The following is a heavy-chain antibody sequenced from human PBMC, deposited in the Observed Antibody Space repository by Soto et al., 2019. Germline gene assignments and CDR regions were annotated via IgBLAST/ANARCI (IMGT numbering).Heavy chain of an antibody. CDR2: IYYSGST. CDR1: GGSISSGGYY. J-gene: IGHJ5*02. CDR3: ARVDIVVVPAAIANWFDP. Sequence: SETLSLTCTVSGGSISSGGYYWSWIRQHPGKGLEWIGYIYYSGSTYYNPSLKSRVTISVDTSKNQFSLKPSSVTAADTAVYYCARVDIVVVPAAIANWFDPWGQGTLVTVSS. V-gene: IGHV4-31*03. D-gene: IGHD2-2*01.